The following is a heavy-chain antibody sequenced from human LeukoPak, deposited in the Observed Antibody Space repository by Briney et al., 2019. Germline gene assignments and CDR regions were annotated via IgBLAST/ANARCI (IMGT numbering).Heavy chain of an antibody. D-gene: IGHD6-6*01. CDR1: GGSFSGYY. Sequence: SETLSLTCAVYGGSFSGYYWSWIRQPPGKGLEWIGEINHSGSTNYNPSLKSRVTISVDTSKNQFSLKLSSVTAADTAVYYCARALVARSFYYYYGMDVWGQGTTVTVSS. CDR2: INHSGST. J-gene: IGHJ6*02. CDR3: ARALVARSFYYYYGMDV. V-gene: IGHV4-34*01.